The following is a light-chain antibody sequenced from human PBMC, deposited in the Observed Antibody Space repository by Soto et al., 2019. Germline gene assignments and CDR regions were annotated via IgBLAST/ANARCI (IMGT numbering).Light chain of an antibody. CDR1: QSVSSSY. CDR3: QHYDSLPIT. CDR2: GAS. Sequence: EIVLTQSPGTLSLSPGERATLSCRASQSVSSSYLAWYQQKPGQAPRLLIYGASSRATGTPDRFSGSGSGTDFTLTISRLEPEDFAVFYCQHYDSLPITFGQGTRLEIK. V-gene: IGKV3-20*01. J-gene: IGKJ5*01.